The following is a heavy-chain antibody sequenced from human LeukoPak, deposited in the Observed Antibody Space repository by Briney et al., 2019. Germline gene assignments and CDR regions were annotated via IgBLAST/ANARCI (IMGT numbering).Heavy chain of an antibody. CDR3: AREIFGYPYYYYYMDV. J-gene: IGHJ6*03. D-gene: IGHD5-12*01. CDR2: INPSGGST. CDR1: GYIFTSYC. Sequence: GASVKVSCKASGYIFTSYCMHWVRQAPGQGLKWMGIINPSGGSTTYAQKFQGRVTMTRDMSTSTVYMELSSLRSEDTAVYYCAREIFGYPYYYYYMDVWGKGTTVTVSS. V-gene: IGHV1-46*01.